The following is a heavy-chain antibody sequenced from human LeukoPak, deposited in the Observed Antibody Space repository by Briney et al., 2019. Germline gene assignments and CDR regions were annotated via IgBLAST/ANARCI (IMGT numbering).Heavy chain of an antibody. Sequence: SVNVSCKASGGTFSSYAIGWVRQAPGQGLEWMGRIIPILGIPNCAQTFQGRVTITADKSTTTAYMELRCLRSEDTAVYYCATEAIVVVIARDYWYFDLWGRGTLVTVSS. J-gene: IGHJ2*01. D-gene: IGHD2-21*01. CDR1: GGTFSSYA. CDR3: ATEAIVVVIARDYWYFDL. V-gene: IGHV1-69*04. CDR2: IIPILGIP.